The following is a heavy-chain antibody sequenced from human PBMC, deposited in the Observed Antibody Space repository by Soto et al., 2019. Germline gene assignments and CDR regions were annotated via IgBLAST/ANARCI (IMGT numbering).Heavy chain of an antibody. D-gene: IGHD5-12*01. V-gene: IGHV3-48*03. J-gene: IGHJ4*02. Sequence: GGSLRLSCAASGFTFSSYEMNWVRQAPGKGLEWVSYISSSGSTIYYADSVKGRFTISRDNAKNSLYLQMNSLRAEDTAVYYCARDRSSGYDYVLDYWGQGTLVTVSS. CDR3: ARDRSSGYDYVLDY. CDR1: GFTFSSYE. CDR2: ISSSGSTI.